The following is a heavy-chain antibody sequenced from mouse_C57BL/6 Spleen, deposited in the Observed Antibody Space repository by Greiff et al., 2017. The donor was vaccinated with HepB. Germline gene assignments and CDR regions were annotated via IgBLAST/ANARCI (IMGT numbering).Heavy chain of an antibody. D-gene: IGHD1-1*01. CDR2: IDPETGGT. Sequence: QVQLQQSGAELVRPGASVTLSCKASGYTFTDYEMHWVKQTPVHGLEWIGAIDPETGGTAYNQKFKGKAILTADKSSSTAYMKLRSLTSEDSAIYYCTINYDWYFDVWGTGTTVTVSS. CDR3: TINYDWYFDV. CDR1: GYTFTDYE. J-gene: IGHJ1*03. V-gene: IGHV1-15*01.